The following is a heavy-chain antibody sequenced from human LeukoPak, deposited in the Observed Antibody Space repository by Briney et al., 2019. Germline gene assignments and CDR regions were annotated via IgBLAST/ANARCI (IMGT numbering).Heavy chain of an antibody. CDR2: IIPIFGTA. V-gene: IGHV1-69*13. CDR3: ARPKGYSSSWLPHYYGMDV. CDR1: GGTFSSYA. D-gene: IGHD6-13*01. J-gene: IGHJ6*02. Sequence: ASVKVSCKASGGTFSSYAISWVRQAPGQGLEWMGGIIPIFGTANYAQKFQGRVTITADESTSTAYMELSSLRSEDTAVYYCARPKGYSSSWLPHYYGMDVWGQGTTVTVSS.